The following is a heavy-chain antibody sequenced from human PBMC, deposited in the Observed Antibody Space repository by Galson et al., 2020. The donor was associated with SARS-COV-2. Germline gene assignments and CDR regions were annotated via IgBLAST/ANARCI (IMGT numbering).Heavy chain of an antibody. D-gene: IGHD3-9*01. J-gene: IGHJ4*02. V-gene: IGHV3-48*02. Sequence: GGSLRLSCAASGFTFSSYSMNWVRQAPGKGLEWVSYISSSSSTIYYADSVKGRFTISRDNAKNSLYLQMNSLRDEDTAVYYCARVPTYYDILTGYSLGYYFDYWGQGTLVTVSS. CDR2: ISSSSSTI. CDR3: ARVPTYYDILTGYSLGYYFDY. CDR1: GFTFSSYS.